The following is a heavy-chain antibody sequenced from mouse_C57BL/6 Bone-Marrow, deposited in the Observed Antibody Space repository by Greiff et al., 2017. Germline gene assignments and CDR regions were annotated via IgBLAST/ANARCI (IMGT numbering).Heavy chain of an antibody. CDR2: INPNNGGT. Sequence: VQLQQSGPELVKPGASVKISCKASGYTFTDYYMNWVKQSHGKSLEWIGDINPNNGGTSYNQKFKGKAPLTVDKSSSTAYLELRSLTSEDSAVYYCARPPDSSGYVPDYWGQGTTLTVSS. CDR1: GYTFTDYY. D-gene: IGHD3-2*02. V-gene: IGHV1-26*01. J-gene: IGHJ2*01. CDR3: ARPPDSSGYVPDY.